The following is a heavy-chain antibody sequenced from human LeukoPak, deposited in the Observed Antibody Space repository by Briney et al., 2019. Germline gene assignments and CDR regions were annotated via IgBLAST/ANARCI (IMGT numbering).Heavy chain of an antibody. CDR3: ASLSHADY. CDR1: GYTFTRYA. V-gene: IGHV7-4-1*02. CDR2: INTNTGNP. J-gene: IGHJ4*02. Sequence: GASVILSFKAPGYTFTRYAMIWVRQAPGEGVEWMGWINTNTGNPTYAQGFTGRFVFSVDTSVSTAYLQISSLKAEDTAVYYCASLSHADYWGQGTLVTVSS.